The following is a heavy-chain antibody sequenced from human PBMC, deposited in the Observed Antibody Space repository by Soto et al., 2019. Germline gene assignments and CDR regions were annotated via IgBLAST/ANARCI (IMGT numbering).Heavy chain of an antibody. V-gene: IGHV3-30-3*01. CDR3: AMTLRIVMDV. J-gene: IGHJ6*02. D-gene: IGHD2-15*01. CDR1: GFTFSSFV. Sequence: QEQLVESGGGVVQPGRSLRLSCAASGFTFSSFVMHWVRQAPGKGLEWVALISYDGTNKYYSDSVRGRFTISRDNSKNTLDLHMNSLRPEETPVYYCAMTLRIVMDVWGQGTTVTVSS. CDR2: ISYDGTNK.